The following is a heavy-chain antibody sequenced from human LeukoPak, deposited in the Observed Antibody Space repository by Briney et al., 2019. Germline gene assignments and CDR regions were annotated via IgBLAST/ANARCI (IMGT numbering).Heavy chain of an antibody. D-gene: IGHD6-19*01. V-gene: IGHV1-18*01. Sequence: ASVKVSCKACGYTYISYGISWVRQATGQGLEWMGWISAYSTNTNHAQNFQRRPTMTTDTSTSTVYTELRRLRSDGTAVYYCARGSGCYDYWGQATLVTVSS. CDR1: GYTYISYG. J-gene: IGHJ4*02. CDR2: ISAYSTNT. CDR3: ARGSGCYDY.